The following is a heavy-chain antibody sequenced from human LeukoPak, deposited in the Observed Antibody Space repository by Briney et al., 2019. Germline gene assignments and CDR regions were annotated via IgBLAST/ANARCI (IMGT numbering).Heavy chain of an antibody. D-gene: IGHD3-16*01. CDR3: ARGPAARCYYYFNHVV. J-gene: IGHJ6*03. CDR2: INHSGST. V-gene: IGHV4-34*01. CDR1: GGSFSGYY. Sequence: KPSETLSLTCAVYGGSFSGYYWSWIRQPPGKGLEWIGEINHSGSTNYNPSLKSRVTISVDTPKNQFSLKLSSLTAADTAVFYCARGPAARCYYYFNHVVWGKRAPVTVSS.